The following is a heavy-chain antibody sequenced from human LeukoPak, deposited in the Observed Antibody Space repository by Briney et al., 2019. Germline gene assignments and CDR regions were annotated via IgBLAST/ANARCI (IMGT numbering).Heavy chain of an antibody. CDR2: ISGSGRNT. CDR1: GLTFSSNG. J-gene: IGHJ6*03. Sequence: QSGGSLRLSCAASGLTFSSNGMSWVRQAPGEGLEWVAVISGSGRNTYYADSVKGRFTISRDNSNNTLYLQMSSLGAEDAAVYYCAKSIEGVVRGTYHYYSYMDVWGKGTTVTVSS. V-gene: IGHV3-23*01. CDR3: AKSIEGVVRGTYHYYSYMDV. D-gene: IGHD3-3*01.